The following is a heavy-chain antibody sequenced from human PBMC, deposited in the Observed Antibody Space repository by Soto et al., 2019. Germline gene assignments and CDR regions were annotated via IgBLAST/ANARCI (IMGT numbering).Heavy chain of an antibody. D-gene: IGHD1-7*01. CDR3: VKEDRYWNSRGSFSL. J-gene: IGHJ3*01. V-gene: IGHV3-23*01. CDR1: EVTFASYD. CDR2: ITSGGGGA. Sequence: GGSLRLSCVASEVTFASYDMDWVRQAPGKGLEWVSLITSGGGGANYADSVKGRFTISRDNTKNTLYLQMNSLRAEDTAIYHCVKEDRYWNSRGSFSLWARGTMVTVS.